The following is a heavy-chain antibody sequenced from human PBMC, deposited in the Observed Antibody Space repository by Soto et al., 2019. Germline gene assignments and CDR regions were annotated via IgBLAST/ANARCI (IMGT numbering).Heavy chain of an antibody. CDR2: ISGSGGST. CDR3: AKHPHYDFWSGSPQYYFDY. V-gene: IGHV3-23*01. D-gene: IGHD3-3*01. J-gene: IGHJ4*02. Sequence: GGSLRLSCAASGFTFSSYAMSWVRQAPGKGLEWVSAISGSGGSTYYADSVKGRFTISRDNSKNTLYPQMSSLRAEDTAVYYCAKHPHYDFWSGSPQYYFDYWGQGTLVTVSS. CDR1: GFTFSSYA.